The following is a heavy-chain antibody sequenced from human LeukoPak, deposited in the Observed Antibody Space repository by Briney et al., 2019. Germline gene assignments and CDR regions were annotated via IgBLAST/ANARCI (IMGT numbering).Heavy chain of an antibody. CDR2: IYTSGST. CDR3: ARHWGPPGYDILTGYLDY. J-gene: IGHJ4*02. V-gene: IGHV4-4*07. D-gene: IGHD3-9*01. Sequence: SETLSLTCTVSGGSISSYYWSWIRQPAGKGLEWIGRIYTSGSTNYNPSPKSRVTMSVDTSKNQFSLKLSSVTAADTAVYYCARHWGPPGYDILTGYLDYWGQGTLVTVSS. CDR1: GGSISSYY.